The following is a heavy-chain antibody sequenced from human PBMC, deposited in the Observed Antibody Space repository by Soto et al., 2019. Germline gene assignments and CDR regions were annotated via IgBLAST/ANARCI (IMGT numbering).Heavy chain of an antibody. D-gene: IGHD3-22*01. CDR1: RGSISSDS. V-gene: IGHV4-59*08. CDR3: ARPDYYDSSGPTPGMDV. Sequence: SSETLSLTCTVSRGSISSDSWSWIRQPPGKGLDWIGYISDSGSTNYNPSLKSRVTISVDTSKNQFSLKLSSVTAADTAVYYCARPDYYDSSGPTPGMDVWGQGTTVTVSS. CDR2: ISDSGST. J-gene: IGHJ6*02.